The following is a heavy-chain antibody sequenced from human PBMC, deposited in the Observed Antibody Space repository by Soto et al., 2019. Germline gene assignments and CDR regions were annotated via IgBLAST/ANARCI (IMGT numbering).Heavy chain of an antibody. Sequence: SETLSLTCTVSGGSISSYYWSWIRQPPGKGLEWIGYIYYSGSTNYNPSLKSRVTISVDTSKNQFSLKLSSVTAADTAVYYCARDLGRGLGYCSGGSCPNRRWGMDVWGQGTTVTVSS. CDR2: IYYSGST. D-gene: IGHD2-15*01. V-gene: IGHV4-59*01. J-gene: IGHJ6*02. CDR1: GGSISSYY. CDR3: ARDLGRGLGYCSGGSCPNRRWGMDV.